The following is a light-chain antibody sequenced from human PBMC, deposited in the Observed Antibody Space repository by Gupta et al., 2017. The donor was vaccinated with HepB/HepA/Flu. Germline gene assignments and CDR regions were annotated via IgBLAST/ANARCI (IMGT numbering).Light chain of an antibody. CDR1: NNNVGSEG. Sequence: QEGLIPPPSVSKGLKQTATPTCTGNNNNVGSEGTVCLQQHEGQPPNLLFNKNNDRPSGISDRFSASGSGNTASLTITGLQAEDEADYFYSAWDNSRSTNLFGTGTKVNIL. CDR3: SAWDNSRSTNL. J-gene: IGLJ1*01. CDR2: KNN. V-gene: IGLV10-54*04.